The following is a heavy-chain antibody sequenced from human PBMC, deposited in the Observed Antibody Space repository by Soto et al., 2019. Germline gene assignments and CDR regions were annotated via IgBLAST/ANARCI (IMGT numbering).Heavy chain of an antibody. CDR3: SESCCDQRYLLSVPAQGSSDL. V-gene: IGHV6-1*01. Sequence: PSQTLSLTCVISGNSVSSNRAAWNWIRQSPSRGLEWLGRTYYRSRWYNDYAVSVRSRITVNADTSKNQFSLHLNSVTPEDTAVYYFSESCCDQRYLLSVPAQGSSDL. D-gene: IGHD2-2*01. J-gene: IGHJ2*01. CDR2: TYYRSRWYN. CDR1: GNSVSSNRAA.